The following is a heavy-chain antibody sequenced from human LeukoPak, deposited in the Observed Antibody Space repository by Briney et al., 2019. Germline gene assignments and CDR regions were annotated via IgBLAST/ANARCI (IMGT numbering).Heavy chain of an antibody. CDR3: TKELHVAVAVADYYYFYMDV. Sequence: PGGSLRLSCAASGFAFSSFAMGWVRQSPGKALEWLSTINGGGNTTFYSDSVKGRFTISRDNSKNTLYLHMDSLRPDDTATYYCTKELHVAVAVADYYYFYMDVWGRGTAVTVSS. J-gene: IGHJ6*03. D-gene: IGHD6-19*01. CDR2: INGGGNTT. V-gene: IGHV3-23*01. CDR1: GFAFSSFA.